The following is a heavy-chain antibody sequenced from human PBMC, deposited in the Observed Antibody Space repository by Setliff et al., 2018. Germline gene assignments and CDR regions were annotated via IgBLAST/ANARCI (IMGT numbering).Heavy chain of an antibody. CDR2: VSYFGSG. D-gene: IGHD3-22*01. CDR1: GVSISSTTYY. J-gene: IGHJ2*01. CDR3: ARAVDSSGYFPYWYFDL. Sequence: SETLSLTCTVSGVSISSTTYYWAWVRQPPGKGLEWIGSVSYFGSGYYNPSLRGRVATSLDTSKSQFSLNLTSVTAADTAVYFCARAVDSSGYFPYWYFDLWGRGALVTVSS. V-gene: IGHV4-39*07.